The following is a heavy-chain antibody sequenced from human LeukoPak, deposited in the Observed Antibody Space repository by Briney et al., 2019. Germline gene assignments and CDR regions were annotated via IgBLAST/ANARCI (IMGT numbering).Heavy chain of an antibody. Sequence: ASETLSLTCAVYGGSFSGYYWSWIRQPPGKGLEWIGEINHSGSTNYNPSLKSRVTISVDTSKNQFSLKLSSVTAADTAVYYCARGLGHITIFGVVIMKPNWFDPWGQGTLVTVSS. J-gene: IGHJ5*02. D-gene: IGHD3-3*01. CDR3: ARGLGHITIFGVVIMKPNWFDP. CDR1: GGSFSGYY. V-gene: IGHV4-34*01. CDR2: INHSGST.